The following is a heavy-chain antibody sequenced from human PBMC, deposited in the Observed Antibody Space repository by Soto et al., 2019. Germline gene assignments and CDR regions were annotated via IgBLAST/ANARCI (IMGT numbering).Heavy chain of an antibody. CDR1: GGTFSSYA. J-gene: IGHJ4*02. D-gene: IGHD3-3*01. V-gene: IGHV1-69*12. Sequence: QVQLVQSGADVKKPGSSVKVSCKASGGTFSSYAISWVRQAPGQGLEWMGGIIPIFGTANYAQKFQGRVTITADESTSTAYMELSSLRSEDTAVYYCARIGDFWSGYRDGAFGYWGQGTLVTVSS. CDR2: IIPIFGTA. CDR3: ARIGDFWSGYRDGAFGY.